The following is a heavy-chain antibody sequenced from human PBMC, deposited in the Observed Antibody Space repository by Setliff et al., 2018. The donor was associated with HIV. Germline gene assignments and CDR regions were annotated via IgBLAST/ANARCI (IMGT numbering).Heavy chain of an antibody. CDR1: GFTFTDYW. Sequence: GESLKISCAASGFTFTDYWMHWVRQVPGQGLVWVSRINVEGSSISYADSVKGRFTISRDNAKNTLFLQMNSLRAEDTAVYYCARRPQDVRSSIDFWGQGTLVTVSS. J-gene: IGHJ4*02. CDR3: ARRPQDVRSSIDF. CDR2: INVEGSSI. D-gene: IGHD6-6*01. V-gene: IGHV3-74*01.